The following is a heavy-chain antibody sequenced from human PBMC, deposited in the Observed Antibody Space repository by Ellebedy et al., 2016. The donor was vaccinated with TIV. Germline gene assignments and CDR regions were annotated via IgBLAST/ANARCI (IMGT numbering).Heavy chain of an antibody. V-gene: IGHV3-23*01. CDR1: GFTFSSCA. Sequence: GESLKISCAASGFTFSSCAMTWVRQAPGKGLEWVSAISGSGGSIYYADSVKGRFTISRDNSKNTLYLQMNILRAEDTAVYYCARAITMVRGIITPYVFDIWGQGTMVTVSS. CDR3: ARAITMVRGIITPYVFDI. CDR2: ISGSGGSI. J-gene: IGHJ3*02. D-gene: IGHD3-10*01.